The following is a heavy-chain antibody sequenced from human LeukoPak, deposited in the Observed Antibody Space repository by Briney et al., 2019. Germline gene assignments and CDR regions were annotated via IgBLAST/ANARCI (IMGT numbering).Heavy chain of an antibody. CDR2: VYYSGTT. CDR3: ARGTLYRGWSYYLDF. Sequence: SVTLSLTCSVSGDSISLSFYYWGWIRQPPGKALEWIGSVYYSGTTSYNPSLKSRVTIPVDMSKNHFSLRLRSVTAANTAMYYCARGTLYRGWSYYLDFWGQGSQVTVSS. V-gene: IGHV4-39*07. D-gene: IGHD6-19*01. CDR1: GDSISLSFYY. J-gene: IGHJ4*02.